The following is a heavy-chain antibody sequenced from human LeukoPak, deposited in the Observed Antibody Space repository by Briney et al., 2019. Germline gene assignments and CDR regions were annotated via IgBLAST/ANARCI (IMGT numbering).Heavy chain of an antibody. Sequence: ASVKVSCKSSGGTFTDYGISWVRHAPGQGLEWMGRIIPIFTTANYAQKFQGRVTITADTSTNTAYMELTSLRPEDTAVYYCASDGGFEYYFDYWGQGTLLTVSS. CDR2: IIPIFTTA. D-gene: IGHD2/OR15-2a*01. J-gene: IGHJ4*02. V-gene: IGHV1-69*06. CDR3: ASDGGFEYYFDY. CDR1: GGTFTDYG.